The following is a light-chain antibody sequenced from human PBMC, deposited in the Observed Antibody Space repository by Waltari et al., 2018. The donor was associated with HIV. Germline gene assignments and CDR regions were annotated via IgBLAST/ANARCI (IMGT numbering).Light chain of an antibody. CDR1: KLGDKY. J-gene: IGLJ2*01. CDR2: VDT. V-gene: IGLV3-1*01. Sequence: SYELTHPPSVSVSPGQTASITCSGDKLGDKYAYWYQQKPVQCPVLVIYVDTKRPSGIPERFSGSNSGNTATLTISETQAMDEADYYCQAWDSNTGVFGGGTKLTVL. CDR3: QAWDSNTGV.